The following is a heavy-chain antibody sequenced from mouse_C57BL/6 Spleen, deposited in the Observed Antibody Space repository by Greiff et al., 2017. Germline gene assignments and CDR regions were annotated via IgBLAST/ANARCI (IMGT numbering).Heavy chain of an antibody. CDR2: IYPGSGST. CDR1: GYTFTSYW. Sequence: QVQLQQSGAELVKPGASVKMSCKASGYTFTSYWITWVKQRPGPGLEWIGDIYPGSGSTNYNEKFKSKATLTVDTSSSTAYMQLSSLTSEDSAVYYCARQGYYGNYYAMDYWGQGTSVTVSS. J-gene: IGHJ4*01. CDR3: ARQGYYGNYYAMDY. D-gene: IGHD2-1*01. V-gene: IGHV1-55*01.